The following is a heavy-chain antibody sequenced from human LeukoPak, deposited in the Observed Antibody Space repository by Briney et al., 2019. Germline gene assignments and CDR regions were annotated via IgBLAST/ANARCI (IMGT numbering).Heavy chain of an antibody. J-gene: IGHJ6*02. CDR3: ARAPMIGDYYYYGMDV. CDR1: GYSFTSYW. V-gene: IGHV5-51*01. CDR2: IYPGDSDT. D-gene: IGHD3-22*01. Sequence: GESLKISCKGSGYSFTSYWIGWVRQMPGKGLEWMGIIYPGDSDTRYSPSFQGQVTISADKSISTAYLQWGSLKASDTAMYYCARAPMIGDYYYYGMDVWGQGTTVTVSS.